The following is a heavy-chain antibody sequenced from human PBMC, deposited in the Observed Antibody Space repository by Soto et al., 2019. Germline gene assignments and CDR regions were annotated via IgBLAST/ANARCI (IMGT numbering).Heavy chain of an antibody. D-gene: IGHD2-2*01. CDR1: GYTFTSYD. CDR2: MNPNSGNT. J-gene: IGHJ5*02. CDR3: ARGYCSSTSCYADHNWFDP. V-gene: IGHV1-8*01. Sequence: ASVKVSCKASGYTFTSYDINWVRQATGQGLEWMGWMNPNSGNTGYAQKFQGRVTMTRNTSISTTYMELRSLRSEDTAVYYCARGYCSSTSCYADHNWFDPWGQGTLVTVSS.